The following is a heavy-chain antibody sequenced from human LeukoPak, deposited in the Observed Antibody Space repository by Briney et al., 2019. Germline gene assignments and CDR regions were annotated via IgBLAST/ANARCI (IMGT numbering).Heavy chain of an antibody. CDR1: GYTFSRYG. CDR3: ASRGSGTDYQDDALDI. CDR2: ISANNGKT. D-gene: IGHD3-10*01. J-gene: IGHJ3*02. V-gene: IGHV1-18*01. Sequence: ASVKVSCKASGYTFSRYGITWVRQAPGQGLEWMGWISANNGKTNYAQKLQDRVTMTTDTSTHTAYMELRSLRSDDTAVYYCASRGSGTDYQDDALDIWGQGTMVTVSS.